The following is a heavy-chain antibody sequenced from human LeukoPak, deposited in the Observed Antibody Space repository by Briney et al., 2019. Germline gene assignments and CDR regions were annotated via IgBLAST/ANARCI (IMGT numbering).Heavy chain of an antibody. CDR1: GYTFTSYG. Sequence: VASVNVSCTASGYTFTSYGISWVRQAPGQGLEWMGWISAYNGNTNYAQKLQGRVTMTTDTSTSTAYMELRSLRSDDTAVYYCARAVVGATPGGYWGQGTLVTVSS. CDR2: ISAYNGNT. J-gene: IGHJ4*02. CDR3: ARAVVGATPGGY. V-gene: IGHV1-18*01. D-gene: IGHD1-26*01.